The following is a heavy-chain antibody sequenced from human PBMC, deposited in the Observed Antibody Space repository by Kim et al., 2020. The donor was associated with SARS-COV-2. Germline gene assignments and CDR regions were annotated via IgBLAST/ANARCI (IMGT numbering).Heavy chain of an antibody. D-gene: IGHD6-19*01. CDR2: INAGNGNT. CDR1: GYTFTSYA. Sequence: ASVKVSCKASGYTFTSYAMHWVRQAPGQRLEWMGWINAGNGNTKYSQKFQGRVTITRDTSASTAYMELSSLRSEDTAVYYCARVWGRGYSSGHFDYWGQGTLVTVSS. CDR3: ARVWGRGYSSGHFDY. J-gene: IGHJ4*02. V-gene: IGHV1-3*01.